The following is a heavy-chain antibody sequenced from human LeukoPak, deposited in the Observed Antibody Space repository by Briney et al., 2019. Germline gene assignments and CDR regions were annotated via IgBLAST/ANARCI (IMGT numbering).Heavy chain of an antibody. CDR1: GFTFSSYG. V-gene: IGHV3-33*01. Sequence: GRSLRLSCAASGFTFSSYGMHWVRQAPGKGLEWVADIWYDGSNKYYADSVKGRFTISRDNSKNTLYLQMNSLRAEDTAVYYCARDRYSGSYLDYWGQGTLVTVSS. J-gene: IGHJ4*02. CDR2: IWYDGSNK. D-gene: IGHD1-26*01. CDR3: ARDRYSGSYLDY.